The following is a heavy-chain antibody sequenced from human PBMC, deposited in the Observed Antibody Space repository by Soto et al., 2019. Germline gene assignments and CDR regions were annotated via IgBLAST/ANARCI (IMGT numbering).Heavy chain of an antibody. CDR2: ISSNGGST. Sequence: GGSLRLSCAASGFTFSSYAMHWVRQAPGKGLEYVSAISSNGGSTYYANSVKGRFTISRDNSKNTLYLQMGSLRAEDMAVYYCARGLTTVTTSWFDPWGQGTLVTVSS. V-gene: IGHV3-64*01. CDR1: GFTFSSYA. J-gene: IGHJ5*02. D-gene: IGHD4-17*01. CDR3: ARGLTTVTTSWFDP.